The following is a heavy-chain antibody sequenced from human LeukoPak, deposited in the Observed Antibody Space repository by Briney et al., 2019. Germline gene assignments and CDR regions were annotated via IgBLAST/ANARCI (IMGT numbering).Heavy chain of an antibody. J-gene: IGHJ4*02. V-gene: IGHV1-8*01. CDR3: ARALWFGESWNDY. Sequence: ASVKVSCKASGYTFTSYDINWVRQATGQGLEWMGWMNPNSGNTGYAQKFQGRVTMTRNTSISTAYMELSSLRPEDTAVYYCARALWFGESWNDYWGQGTLITVSS. CDR2: MNPNSGNT. CDR1: GYTFTSYD. D-gene: IGHD3-10*01.